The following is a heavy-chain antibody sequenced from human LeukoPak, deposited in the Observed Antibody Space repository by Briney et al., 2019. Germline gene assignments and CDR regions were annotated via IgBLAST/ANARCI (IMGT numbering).Heavy chain of an antibody. Sequence: GGSLRLSCAASGFTFSSYAMSWVRQAPGKGLEWVSAISGSGGSTYYADSVKGRFTISRDNSKNTLYLQMNSLRAEDTAVYYCAKVLVLGYCSSTSCYAPNWFDPWGQGTLVTVSS. CDR1: GFTFSSYA. CDR2: ISGSGGST. V-gene: IGHV3-23*01. D-gene: IGHD2-2*01. CDR3: AKVLVLGYCSSTSCYAPNWFDP. J-gene: IGHJ5*02.